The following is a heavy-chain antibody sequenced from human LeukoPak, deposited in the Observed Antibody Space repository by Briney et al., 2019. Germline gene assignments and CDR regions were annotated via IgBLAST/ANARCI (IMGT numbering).Heavy chain of an antibody. CDR2: ISGSGGST. V-gene: IGHV3-23*01. CDR3: AKVEISGYIVVVPAAPLLYYFDY. J-gene: IGHJ4*02. CDR1: GFTFSSYG. Sequence: GGSLRLSCAASGFTFSSYGMSWVRQAPGKGLEWVSAISGSGGSTYYADSVKGRFTISRDNSKNTLYLQMNSLRAEDTDVYYCAKVEISGYIVVVPAAPLLYYFDYWGQGTLVTVSS. D-gene: IGHD2-2*01.